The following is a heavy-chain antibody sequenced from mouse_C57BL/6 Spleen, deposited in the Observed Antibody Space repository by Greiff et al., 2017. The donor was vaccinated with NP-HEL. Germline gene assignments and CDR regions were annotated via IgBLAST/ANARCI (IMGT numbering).Heavy chain of an antibody. D-gene: IGHD1-1*01. Sequence: QVHVKQPGAELVKPGASVKMSCKASGYTFTSYWITWVKQRPGQGLEWIGDIYPGSGSTNYNEKFKSKATLTVDTSSSTAYMQLSSLTSEDSAVYYCARGFRITTRLDYWGQGTTLTVSS. CDR3: ARGFRITTRLDY. CDR2: IYPGSGST. J-gene: IGHJ2*01. CDR1: GYTFTSYW. V-gene: IGHV1-55*01.